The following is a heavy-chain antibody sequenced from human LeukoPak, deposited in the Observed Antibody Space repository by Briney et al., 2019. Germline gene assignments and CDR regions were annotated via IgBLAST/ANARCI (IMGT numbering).Heavy chain of an antibody. CDR1: GGSISSAGYY. V-gene: IGHV4-31*03. CDR3: ARERAIAVAGPYYFDY. CDR2: IYYSGSS. D-gene: IGHD6-19*01. J-gene: IGHJ4*02. Sequence: SETLSLTCTVSGGSISSAGYYWSWIRQHPGKGLEWIGYIYYSGSSHYNPSLKSRVIISVDTSENQFSLKLSSVTAADTAVYYCARERAIAVAGPYYFDYWGQGTLVTVSS.